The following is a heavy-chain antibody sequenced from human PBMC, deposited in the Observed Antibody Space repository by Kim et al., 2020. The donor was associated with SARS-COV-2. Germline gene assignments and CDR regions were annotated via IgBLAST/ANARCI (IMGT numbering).Heavy chain of an antibody. D-gene: IGHD3-9*01. Sequence: PSLKSRVTISVDTSKNQFSLKLSSVTAADTAVYYCARGHYDILTGYHYDYWGQGTLVTVSS. CDR3: ARGHYDILTGYHYDY. V-gene: IGHV4-34*01. J-gene: IGHJ4*02.